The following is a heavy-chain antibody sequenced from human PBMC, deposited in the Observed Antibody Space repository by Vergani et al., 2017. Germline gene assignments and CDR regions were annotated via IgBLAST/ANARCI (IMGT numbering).Heavy chain of an antibody. Sequence: EVQLLESGGDLVQPGGSLRLSCVASGFTFIMHAMSWVRQAPGKGLEWVSTLSASDRRTPCADSVKGRFTISRDISKNTLFLHMNSLRPEDTAVYYCAKVGRSEVAGTIGAFDIWGQWTMVTVSS. CDR3: AKVGRSEVAGTIGAFDI. CDR2: LSASDRRT. V-gene: IGHV3-23*01. CDR1: GFTFIMHA. J-gene: IGHJ3*02. D-gene: IGHD6-19*01.